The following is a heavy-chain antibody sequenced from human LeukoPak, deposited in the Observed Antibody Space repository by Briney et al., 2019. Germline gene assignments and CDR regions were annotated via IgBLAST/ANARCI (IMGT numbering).Heavy chain of an antibody. CDR1: GGSISSGDYY. Sequence: PSETLSLTCTVSGGSISSGDYYWSWIRQPPGKGLEWIGYIYYSGSTYYNPSLKSRVTIPVDTSKNQFSLKLSSVTAADTAVYYCARSQLPLSGFDYWGQGTLVTVSS. D-gene: IGHD2-15*01. CDR3: ARSQLPLSGFDY. V-gene: IGHV4-30-4*01. CDR2: IYYSGST. J-gene: IGHJ4*02.